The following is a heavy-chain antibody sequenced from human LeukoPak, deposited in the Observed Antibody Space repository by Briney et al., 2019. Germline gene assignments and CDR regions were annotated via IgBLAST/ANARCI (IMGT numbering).Heavy chain of an antibody. CDR1: GFTVSSNY. CDR3: ARVSMFSQIFRVALDAFDI. J-gene: IGHJ3*02. CDR2: IYSGGST. Sequence: GGSLRLSCAASGFTVSSNYMSWVRQAPGKGLEWVSVIYSGGSTYYADSVKGRFTISRDNSKNTLYLQMNSLRAEDTAVYYCARVSMFSQIFRVALDAFDIWGQGTMVTVSS. D-gene: IGHD3-3*01. V-gene: IGHV3-53*01.